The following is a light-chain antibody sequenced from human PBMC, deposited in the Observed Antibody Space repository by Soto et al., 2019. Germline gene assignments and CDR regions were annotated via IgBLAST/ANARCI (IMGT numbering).Light chain of an antibody. CDR2: DTS. Sequence: EIVLTQSPATLSLSPGERATLSCRASQSVSSYLAWYQQKPGQAPRLLIYDTSKRATGIPARFSGSGSGTDFTLTISSLETEDFAVYCCQQRTNWPRSFTFGPGTKVDIK. V-gene: IGKV3-11*01. CDR3: QQRTNWPRSFT. J-gene: IGKJ3*01. CDR1: QSVSSY.